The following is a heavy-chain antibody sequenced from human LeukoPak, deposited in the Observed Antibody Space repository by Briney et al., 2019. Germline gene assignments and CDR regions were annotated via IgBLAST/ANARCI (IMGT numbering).Heavy chain of an antibody. D-gene: IGHD3-16*01. J-gene: IGHJ4*02. Sequence: PGGSLRLSCEVSGLTFSSYWMHWVRQAPGKGLVWVSRINNYGTSTSYADSVKGRFTISRDNAKNTVYLQMNSLRAEDTAVYYCAKGDGSFDYWGQGTLATVSS. CDR3: AKGDGSFDY. CDR1: GLTFSSYW. V-gene: IGHV3-74*01. CDR2: INNYGTST.